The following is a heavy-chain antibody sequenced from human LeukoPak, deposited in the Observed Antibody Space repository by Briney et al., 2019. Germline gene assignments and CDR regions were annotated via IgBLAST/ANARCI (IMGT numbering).Heavy chain of an antibody. V-gene: IGHV1-69*05. J-gene: IGHJ5*02. Sequence: SVKVSCKASGGTFNRYAVTWVRQAPGQGLEWMGGITPIFGTANYAQKFQGRVTITTDESTDTAYMELTSLTSEDTAVYYCASGKYGLRGWFDPWGQGTLVTVSP. CDR1: GGTFNRYA. CDR2: ITPIFGTA. CDR3: ASGKYGLRGWFDP. D-gene: IGHD4-17*01.